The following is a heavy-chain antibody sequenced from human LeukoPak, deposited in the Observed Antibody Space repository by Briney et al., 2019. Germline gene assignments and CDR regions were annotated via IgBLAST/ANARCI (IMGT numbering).Heavy chain of an antibody. V-gene: IGHV1-24*01. Sequence: ASVKVSCKVSGYTLTELSMHWVRQAPGKGLEWMGGFDPEDGETIYAQKFQGRVTMTEDTSTDTAYMELSSLRSEDTAVYYCATDRRDRPAAMGQWFDPWSQGTLVTVSS. CDR2: FDPEDGET. J-gene: IGHJ5*02. D-gene: IGHD2-2*01. CDR1: GYTLTELS. CDR3: ATDRRDRPAAMGQWFDP.